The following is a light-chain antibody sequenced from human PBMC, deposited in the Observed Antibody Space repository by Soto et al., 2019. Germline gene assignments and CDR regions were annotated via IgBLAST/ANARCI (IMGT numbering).Light chain of an antibody. CDR2: DIS. CDR3: QQRNFWLT. Sequence: DIVLTQSPATLSLSPGESATLSCRASQSVTRFLAWYQQKPGQAPRLLIYDISNRAAGIPARFSGSGSGTDFTLTISSLEPEDFVIYSCQQRNFWLTFGGGTKVDIK. CDR1: QSVTRF. J-gene: IGKJ4*01. V-gene: IGKV3-11*01.